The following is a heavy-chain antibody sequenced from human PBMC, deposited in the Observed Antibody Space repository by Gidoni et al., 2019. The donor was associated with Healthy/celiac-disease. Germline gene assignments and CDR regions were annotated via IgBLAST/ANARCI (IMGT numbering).Heavy chain of an antibody. D-gene: IGHD3-10*01. Sequence: VQLQESGPGLVKPSETLSPPCTVSGGSISSYYWSWIRQPPGKGLEWIGYIYYSGSTNYNPSLKSRVTISVDTSKNQFSLKLSSVTAADTAVYYCARVISSGGPYFDYWGQGTLVTVSS. V-gene: IGHV4-59*01. J-gene: IGHJ4*02. CDR1: GGSISSYY. CDR3: ARVISSGGPYFDY. CDR2: IYYSGST.